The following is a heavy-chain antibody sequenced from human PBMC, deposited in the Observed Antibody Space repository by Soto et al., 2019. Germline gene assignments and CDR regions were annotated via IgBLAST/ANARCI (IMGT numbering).Heavy chain of an antibody. CDR1: GFTFSSYG. D-gene: IGHD1-26*01. Sequence: GGSLRLSCAASGFTFSSYGMHWVRQAPGKGLEWVAVISYDGSNKYYADSVKGRFTISRDNSKNTLYLQMNSLRAEDTAVYYCAKVGATPFDYWGQGTLVTVSS. V-gene: IGHV3-30*18. J-gene: IGHJ4*02. CDR2: ISYDGSNK. CDR3: AKVGATPFDY.